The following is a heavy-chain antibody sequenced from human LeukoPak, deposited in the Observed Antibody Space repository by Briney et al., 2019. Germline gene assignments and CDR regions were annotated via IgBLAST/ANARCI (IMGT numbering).Heavy chain of an antibody. CDR3: ARGLGGIAAAASRSFDY. J-gene: IGHJ4*02. V-gene: IGHV4-34*01. D-gene: IGHD6-13*01. CDR2: INHSGST. CDR1: GGSFSGYY. Sequence: ASETLSLTCAVYGGSFSGYYWSWIRQPPGKRLEWIGEINHSGSTNYNPSLKSRVTISVDTSKNQFSLKLSSVTAADTAVYYCARGLGGIAAAASRSFDYWGQGTLVTVSS.